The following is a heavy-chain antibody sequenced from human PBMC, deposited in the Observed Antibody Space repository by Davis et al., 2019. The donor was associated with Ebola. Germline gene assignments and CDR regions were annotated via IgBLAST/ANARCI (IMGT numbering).Heavy chain of an antibody. CDR3: ASRTAARYDY. J-gene: IGHJ4*02. V-gene: IGHV4-59*08. Sequence: GSLRLSCTVSGGSISSFYWSWIRLPPGKGLQWIGFIYYSGTAKYNPSLKSRVIMSVDTSKNQISLKLNSVTAADTAVYYCASRTAARYDYWGQGTLVTVSS. D-gene: IGHD6-25*01. CDR2: IYYSGTA. CDR1: GGSISSFY.